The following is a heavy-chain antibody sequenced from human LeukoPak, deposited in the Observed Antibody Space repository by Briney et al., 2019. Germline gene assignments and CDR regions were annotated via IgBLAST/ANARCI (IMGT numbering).Heavy chain of an antibody. V-gene: IGHV3-23*01. CDR1: GFTFGNYA. CDR2: IIGSVPST. J-gene: IGHJ4*02. Sequence: GGSLRLSCAASGFTFGNYAMSWVRQTPGKGLEWVSHIIGSVPSTFYAESVKGRFTISRDNSKNTLYLQMNSLRADDTAVYNCAKGGYDYVEVGYFDYWGQGVLVTVSS. D-gene: IGHD5-12*01. CDR3: AKGGYDYVEVGYFDY.